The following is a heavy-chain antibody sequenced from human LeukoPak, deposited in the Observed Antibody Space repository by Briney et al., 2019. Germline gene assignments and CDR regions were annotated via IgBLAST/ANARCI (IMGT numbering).Heavy chain of an antibody. CDR1: GFTFSSYW. CDR2: IRQDGSEK. J-gene: IGHJ4*02. Sequence: GGSLRLSCAASGFTFSSYWMSWVRQAPGKGLEWVANIRQDGSEKYYVDSVKGRFTISRDIAKQSVFLQMNSLRAEDTAVYYCARLSAMLRGPEDIFYFEFWGLGTLVTVSA. CDR3: ARLSAMLRGPEDIFYFEF. D-gene: IGHD2-21*01. V-gene: IGHV3-7*01.